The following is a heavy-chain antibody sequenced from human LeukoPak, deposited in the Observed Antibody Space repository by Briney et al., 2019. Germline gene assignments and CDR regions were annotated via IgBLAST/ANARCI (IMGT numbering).Heavy chain of an antibody. CDR3: ATPGSGSYLH. J-gene: IGHJ4*02. Sequence: GSLRLSCAASGFTVSGDYMSWIRQPPGRGLEWIGEINHSGSTNYNPSLKSRVTISVDTSKNQFSLKLSSVTAADTAVYYCATPGSGSYLHWGQGTLVTVSS. CDR2: INHSGST. D-gene: IGHD3-10*01. V-gene: IGHV4-34*08. CDR1: GFTVSGDY.